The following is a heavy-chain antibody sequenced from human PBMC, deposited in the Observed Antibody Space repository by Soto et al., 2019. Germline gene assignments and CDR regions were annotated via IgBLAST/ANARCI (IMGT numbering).Heavy chain of an antibody. D-gene: IGHD6-13*01. Sequence: GGSLRLSCAASGFTFSSYAMSWVRQAPGKGLEWVSGISGSGGGTYYADSVKGRFTISRDNSKNTLNLQMSSLRAEDTAVYYCAKVGRKQPPYYFDYWGQGTLVTVSS. CDR1: GFTFSSYA. V-gene: IGHV3-23*01. J-gene: IGHJ4*02. CDR2: ISGSGGGT. CDR3: AKVGRKQPPYYFDY.